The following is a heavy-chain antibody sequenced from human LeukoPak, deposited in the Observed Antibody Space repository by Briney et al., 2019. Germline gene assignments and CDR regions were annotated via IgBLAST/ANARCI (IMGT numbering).Heavy chain of an antibody. CDR1: GGTFSSYA. CDR3: ARGADWQLLEYYYYYMDV. V-gene: IGHV1-69*06. Sequence: SVKVSCKASGGTFSSYAISWVRQAPGQGLEWMGGIIPMFGTRTYAPKFQGRVTINVDISTTTAYMELSSLRSEDTATYYCARGADWQLLEYYYYYMDVWGKGTSVTVSS. D-gene: IGHD4-23*01. CDR2: IIPMFGTR. J-gene: IGHJ6*03.